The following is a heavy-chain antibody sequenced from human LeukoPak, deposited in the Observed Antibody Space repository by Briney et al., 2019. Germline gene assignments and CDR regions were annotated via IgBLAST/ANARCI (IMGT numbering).Heavy chain of an antibody. CDR2: IYYSGST. J-gene: IGHJ4*02. CDR1: GGSISSSSYY. V-gene: IGHV4-39*07. Sequence: SETLSLACTVSGGSISSSSYYWGWIRQPPGKGLEWIGSIYYSGSTYYNPSLKSRVTISVDTSKNQFSLKLSSVTAADTAVYYCAREVRSPGIAVAGPDYWGQGTLVTVSS. D-gene: IGHD6-19*01. CDR3: AREVRSPGIAVAGPDY.